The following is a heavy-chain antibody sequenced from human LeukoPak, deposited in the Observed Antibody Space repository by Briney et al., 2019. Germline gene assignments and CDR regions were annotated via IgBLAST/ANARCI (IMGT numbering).Heavy chain of an antibody. D-gene: IGHD6-13*01. V-gene: IGHV4-59*01. CDR3: ARVRIAAAGIDY. CDR1: GASISSYY. Sequence: SETLSLTCTVSGASISSYYWSWIRQPPGKGLEWIGYIYYSGSTNHNPSLKSRVTISVDTSKNQFSLKLSSVTAADTAVYYCARVRIAAAGIDYWGQGALVTVSS. J-gene: IGHJ4*02. CDR2: IYYSGST.